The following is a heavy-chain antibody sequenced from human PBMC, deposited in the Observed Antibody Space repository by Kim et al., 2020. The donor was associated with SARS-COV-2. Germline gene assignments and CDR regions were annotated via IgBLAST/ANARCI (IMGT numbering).Heavy chain of an antibody. D-gene: IGHD1-1*01. J-gene: IGHJ6*02. Sequence: SETLSLTCTVSGGSISSYYWSWIRQPPGKGLEWIGYIYYSGSTNYNPSLKSRVTISVDTSKNQFSLKLSSVTAADTAVYYCARDTPGTTGYYYGMDVWGQGTTVTVSS. CDR2: IYYSGST. CDR3: ARDTPGTTGYYYGMDV. V-gene: IGHV4-59*01. CDR1: GGSISSYY.